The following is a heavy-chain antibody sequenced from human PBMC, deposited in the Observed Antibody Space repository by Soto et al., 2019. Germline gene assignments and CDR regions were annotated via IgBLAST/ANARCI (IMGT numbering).Heavy chain of an antibody. CDR3: ARHSDAAAIANFDY. D-gene: IGHD2-2*01. J-gene: IGHJ4*02. CDR1: GNSFNSFL. V-gene: IGHV5-51*01. Sequence: GESLKIFCKGFGNSFNSFLDGSVRQMPGKGLEWMGIIYPGDSDTRYSPSFQGQVTISVDKSISTAYLQWSSLKASDTAMYYCARHSDAAAIANFDYWGQGTLVTVSS. CDR2: IYPGDSDT.